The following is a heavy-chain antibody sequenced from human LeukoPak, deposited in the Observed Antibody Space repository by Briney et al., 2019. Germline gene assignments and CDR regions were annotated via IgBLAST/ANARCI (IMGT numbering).Heavy chain of an antibody. CDR2: IVGSGGST. V-gene: IGHV3-23*01. CDR1: GFTFSSYG. J-gene: IGHJ4*02. CDR3: ARNGRRTTGTSDV. D-gene: IGHD4-17*01. Sequence: GGSLRLSCVASGFTFSSYGMSWVRQAPGKGLEWVSAIVGSGGSTNYADSVKGRFNISRDNSKNTLYLQMNSLRDEDTALYYCARNGRRTTGTSDVWGRGSLVTVSS.